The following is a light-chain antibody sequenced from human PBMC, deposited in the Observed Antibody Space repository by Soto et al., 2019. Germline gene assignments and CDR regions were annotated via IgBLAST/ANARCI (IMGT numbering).Light chain of an antibody. V-gene: IGKV3-11*01. Sequence: EIVLIQSPATLSLSPGERATLSCRSSQSVGSYLAWYQHKPGQAHRLLISDASNRATGIPSRFSGSGSETDFTLTISSLEPEDSAVYYCQQRSNWPSLTFGGGPYVDI. CDR2: DAS. CDR3: QQRSNWPSLT. J-gene: IGKJ4*01. CDR1: QSVGSY.